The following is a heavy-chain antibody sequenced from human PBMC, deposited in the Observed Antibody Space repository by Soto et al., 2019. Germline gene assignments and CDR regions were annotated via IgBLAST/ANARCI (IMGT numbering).Heavy chain of an antibody. V-gene: IGHV3-48*01. CDR3: ARFAVGATFDY. D-gene: IGHD1-26*01. J-gene: IGHJ4*02. CDR2: ISSSSSTI. Sequence: EVQLVESGGGLVQPGGSLRLSCAASGFTFSSYSMNWVRQAPGKGLEWVSYISSSSSTIYYADSVKGRFTISRDNAKNSLYLQINSLRAEDTAVYYCARFAVGATFDYRGQGPLVTVSS. CDR1: GFTFSSYS.